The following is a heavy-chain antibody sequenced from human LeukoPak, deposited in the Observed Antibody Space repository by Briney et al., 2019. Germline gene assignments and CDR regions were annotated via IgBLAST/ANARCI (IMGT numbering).Heavy chain of an antibody. CDR1: GFTFSSYG. CDR3: AKDLEQQLDGYYLDY. Sequence: GGSLRLSCAASGFTFSSYGMHWVRQAPGKGLEWVAVISYDGSNKYYADSVKGRFTISRDNSKNTLYLQMNSLRAEDTAVYYCAKDLEQQLDGYYLDYWGQGTLVTVSS. V-gene: IGHV3-30*18. J-gene: IGHJ4*02. CDR2: ISYDGSNK. D-gene: IGHD6-13*01.